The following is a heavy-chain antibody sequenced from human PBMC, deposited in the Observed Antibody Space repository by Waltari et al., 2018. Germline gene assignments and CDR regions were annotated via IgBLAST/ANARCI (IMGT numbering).Heavy chain of an antibody. CDR3: ATDLFTPGRRGDWFDP. Sequence: QVQLVQSGAEVTKPGASVKVSCKVSGYTLTELSMHWVRQAPGKGLEWMGGFDPEDGETIYAQKFQGRVTMTEDTSTDRAYMELSSLRSEDTAVYYCATDLFTPGRRGDWFDPWGQGTLVTVSS. J-gene: IGHJ5*02. CDR1: GYTLTELS. CDR2: FDPEDGET. V-gene: IGHV1-24*01. D-gene: IGHD2-15*01.